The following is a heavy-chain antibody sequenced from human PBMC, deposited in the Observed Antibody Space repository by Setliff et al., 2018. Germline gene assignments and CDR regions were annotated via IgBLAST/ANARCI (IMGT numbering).Heavy chain of an antibody. CDR1: GNSISTTNYF. CDR3: ARLGTTIPTSGTWTYYYYYYMDV. D-gene: IGHD2-21*01. CDR2: IFYTGST. V-gene: IGHV4-39*01. J-gene: IGHJ6*03. Sequence: PSETLSLTCSVSGNSISTTNYFWGWIRQPPGKGLEWMGSIFYTGSTYYSPSLKSRVTISVDTSKNQFSLKVSSVTAADTAVYYCARLGTTIPTSGTWTYYYYYYMDVWGKGTTVTVSS.